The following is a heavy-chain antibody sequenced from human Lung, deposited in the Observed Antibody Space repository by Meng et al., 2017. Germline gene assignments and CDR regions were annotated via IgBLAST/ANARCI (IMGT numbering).Heavy chain of an antibody. CDR1: GGSFSDYY. V-gene: IGHV4-34*01. D-gene: IGHD4-11*01. Sequence: QVQVQTWGAGLLKPSATLSLTCVVSGGSFSDYYWSWIRQPPGKGLEGIGEINHSGSTNYNPSLESRATISVDTSQNNLSLKLSSVTAADSAVYYCARGPTTMAHDFDYWGQGTLVTVSS. CDR2: INHSGST. J-gene: IGHJ4*02. CDR3: ARGPTTMAHDFDY.